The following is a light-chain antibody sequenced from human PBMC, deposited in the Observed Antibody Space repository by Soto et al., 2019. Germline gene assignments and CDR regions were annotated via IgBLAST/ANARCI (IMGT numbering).Light chain of an antibody. CDR3: QVWDSSSDHYV. CDR1: NIGSKS. V-gene: IGLV3-21*04. J-gene: IGLJ1*01. Sequence: SYELTQPPSVSVAPGKTARITCGGNNIGSKSVHWYQQKPGQAPVLVIYYDSDRPSGIPERFSGSNSGNTATLTISRVEAGDEADYYSQVWDSSSDHYVFRTGTKVTVL. CDR2: YDS.